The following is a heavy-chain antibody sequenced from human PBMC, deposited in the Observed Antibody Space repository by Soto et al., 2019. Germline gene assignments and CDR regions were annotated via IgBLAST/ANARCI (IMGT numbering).Heavy chain of an antibody. Sequence: RRLSCAASGITFSNAWMTWVRQAPGKGLEWVGRIKSITDGGTTDYAAPVKGRFTISRDDSKDTLYLQMNNLRTEDTAVYHCTTDSADIVVVPATFGMDVWGQGTTVTVS. J-gene: IGHJ6*02. V-gene: IGHV3-15*01. D-gene: IGHD2-2*01. CDR1: GITFSNAW. CDR3: TTDSADIVVVPATFGMDV. CDR2: IKSITDGGTT.